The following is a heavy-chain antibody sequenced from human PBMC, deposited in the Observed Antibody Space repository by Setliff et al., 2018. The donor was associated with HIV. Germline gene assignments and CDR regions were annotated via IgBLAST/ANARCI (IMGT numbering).Heavy chain of an antibody. Sequence: SETLSLTCTVSGSSISSNYYWAWIRQAPGKGLEWIGCIDASANTYYIPSLKSRATISIDTSKNQLSRKLGSVTAADTAVYYCARDRTGGTFDIWGQGTMVTVSS. CDR1: GSSISSNYY. D-gene: IGHD3-16*01. V-gene: IGHV4-38-2*02. CDR3: ARDRTGGTFDI. CDR2: IDASANT. J-gene: IGHJ3*02.